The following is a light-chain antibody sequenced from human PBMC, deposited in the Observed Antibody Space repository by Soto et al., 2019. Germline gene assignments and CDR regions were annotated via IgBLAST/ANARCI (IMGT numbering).Light chain of an antibody. CDR3: QQRSDWLA. V-gene: IGKV3-11*01. CDR1: QSVSSF. Sequence: EIVLTQSPATLSLSPGERATLSCTTSQSVSSFLAWYQQKPGQAPRLLIYDASNRATGIPARFSGSGSGTDFTLPISSLEPEDFAIYYCQQRSDWLAFGGGTKVDIK. J-gene: IGKJ4*01. CDR2: DAS.